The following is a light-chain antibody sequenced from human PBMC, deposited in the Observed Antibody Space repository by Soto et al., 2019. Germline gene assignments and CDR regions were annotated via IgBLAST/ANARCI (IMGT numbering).Light chain of an antibody. CDR1: QDIRHY. J-gene: IGKJ4*01. CDR3: QQYANLPLT. Sequence: IQMTQSPSSLSASVGDRVTITCQASQDIRHYLNWYQHKPGEAPKLLIYDASNLETGVPSRFSGSGSGTHFTLTITALQPEDISTYYCQQYANLPLTFGGGTKVE. CDR2: DAS. V-gene: IGKV1-33*01.